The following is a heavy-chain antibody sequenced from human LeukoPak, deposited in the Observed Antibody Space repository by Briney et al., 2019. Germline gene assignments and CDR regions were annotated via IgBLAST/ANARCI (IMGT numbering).Heavy chain of an antibody. V-gene: IGHV1-2*02. CDR2: INPNSGGT. D-gene: IGHD5-18*01. CDR3: ARDTLYSYGYDY. Sequence: GASVKVSCKASGYTFTGYYMHWVRQAPGQGLEWMGWINPNSGGTNYAQKLQGRVTMTRDTSISTAYMELSSLRSDDTALYYCARDTLYSYGYDYWGQGTLVTVSS. CDR1: GYTFTGYY. J-gene: IGHJ4*02.